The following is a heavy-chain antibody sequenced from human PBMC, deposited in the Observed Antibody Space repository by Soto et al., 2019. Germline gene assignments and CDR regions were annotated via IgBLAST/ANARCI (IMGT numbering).Heavy chain of an antibody. J-gene: IGHJ6*02. CDR3: ARDLWGYCGTDCYPLDV. D-gene: IGHD2-21*02. Sequence: QVQLQESGPGLVKPSETLSLTCTVSGGTISRYYWSWIRQPPGKGLEWIGYMYNTGSTVYNPSFKSRVTTSVDTSMNQFSVKLNSVTAADTAVYYCARDLWGYCGTDCYPLDVWGQGTTVTVSS. CDR1: GGTISRYY. V-gene: IGHV4-59*01. CDR2: MYNTGST.